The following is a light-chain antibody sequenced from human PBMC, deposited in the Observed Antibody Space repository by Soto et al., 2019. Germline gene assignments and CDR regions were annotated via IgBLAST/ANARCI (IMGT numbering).Light chain of an antibody. V-gene: IGKV3-11*01. CDR2: DAT. Sequence: EIVLTQSPATLSLSPGERATLSCRARQSVSSYLAWYQQKPGQAPRLLIYDATNRASGIPARFSGSGSGTVITLTISTLEPEDFAVYYCQQRSNWLTFGGGTKVEIK. J-gene: IGKJ4*01. CDR3: QQRSNWLT. CDR1: QSVSSY.